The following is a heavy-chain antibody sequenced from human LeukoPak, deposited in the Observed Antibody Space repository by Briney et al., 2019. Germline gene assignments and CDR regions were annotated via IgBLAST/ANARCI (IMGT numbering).Heavy chain of an antibody. CDR1: GFAFRRPA. V-gene: IGHV3-73*01. J-gene: IGHJ4*02. CDR3: AKDRSWAVWFGELLYADY. Sequence: GGSLPLSRAASGFAFRRPAMHWLRPAPGKELEWVGRIRSKPNNYATTSSAPVQGRFSISSDDSKNMTFLHMHSLKAEDTAVYYCAKDRSWAVWFGELLYADYWGQGTLVTVSS. D-gene: IGHD3-10*01. CDR2: IRSKPNNYAT.